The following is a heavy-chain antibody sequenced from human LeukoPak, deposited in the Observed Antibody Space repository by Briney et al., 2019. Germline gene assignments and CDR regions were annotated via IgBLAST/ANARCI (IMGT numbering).Heavy chain of an antibody. CDR1: GFTFDDYA. V-gene: IGHV3-43*02. CDR3: ALFGESTDYYFDY. D-gene: IGHD3-10*02. J-gene: IGHJ4*02. Sequence: GGPLRLSCAASGFTFDDYAMHWVRQAPGKGLEWVSLIGGDGGNTHYADSVKGRFTISRDNSKNSLYLQMNSLRTEDTALYYCALFGESTDYYFDYWGQGTLITVSS. CDR2: IGGDGGNT.